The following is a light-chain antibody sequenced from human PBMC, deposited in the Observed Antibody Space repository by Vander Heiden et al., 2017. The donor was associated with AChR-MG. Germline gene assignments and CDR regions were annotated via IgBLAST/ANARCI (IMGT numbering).Light chain of an antibody. Sequence: DIVMTQSPPSLPVTPGEPASISCRSSQSLLHSNGYNYLDWYLQKPVQSPQLLIYLGSNRASGVPDRFSGSGSGTDFTLKISRVEAEDVGVYYCRQALQTPYTFGQGTKLEIK. J-gene: IGKJ2*01. CDR2: LGS. V-gene: IGKV2-28*01. CDR1: QSLLHSNGYNY. CDR3: RQALQTPYT.